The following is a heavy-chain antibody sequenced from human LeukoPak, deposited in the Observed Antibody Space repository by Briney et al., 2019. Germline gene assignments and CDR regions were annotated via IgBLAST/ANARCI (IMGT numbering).Heavy chain of an antibody. CDR1: GFTVSNKY. Sequence: GGSLRLSCAASGFTVSNKYMTWVRQAPGKGLEWVSLIYSDGRTYYADAVKGRCTISRDNSKNTLYLQMNSLRVEDTAVYCARGLSLSGYLDAFDIWGQGTMVTVSS. V-gene: IGHV3-53*01. CDR3: ARGLSLSGYLDAFDI. CDR2: IYSDGRT. J-gene: IGHJ3*02. D-gene: IGHD3-22*01.